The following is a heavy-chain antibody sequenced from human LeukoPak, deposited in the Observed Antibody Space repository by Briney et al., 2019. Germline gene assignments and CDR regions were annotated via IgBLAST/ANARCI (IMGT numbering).Heavy chain of an antibody. Sequence: SETLSLTCTVSGYSISSGYYWGWIRQPPGKGLEWTGRIYHSGSTYYNPSLKSRVTISVDTSKNQFSLKLSSVTAADTSVYYCARGREVYFWSNLYYFDYWGQGTLVTVSS. J-gene: IGHJ4*02. CDR1: GYSISSGYY. CDR2: IYHSGST. D-gene: IGHD3-3*01. CDR3: ARGREVYFWSNLYYFDY. V-gene: IGHV4-38-2*02.